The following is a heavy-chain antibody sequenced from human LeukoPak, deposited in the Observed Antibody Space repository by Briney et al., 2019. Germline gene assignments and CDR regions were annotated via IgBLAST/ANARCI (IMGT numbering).Heavy chain of an antibody. Sequence: GGSLRLSCAASGFTFSSYWMSWVRQAPGKGLEWVSGISWNSGSIGYADSVKGRFTISRDNAKNSLYLQMNSLRAEDTASYYCAKDIRRGYYYDSSGYSYWGQGTLVTVSS. V-gene: IGHV3-9*01. CDR3: AKDIRRGYYYDSSGYSY. J-gene: IGHJ4*02. CDR2: ISWNSGSI. CDR1: GFTFSSYW. D-gene: IGHD3-22*01.